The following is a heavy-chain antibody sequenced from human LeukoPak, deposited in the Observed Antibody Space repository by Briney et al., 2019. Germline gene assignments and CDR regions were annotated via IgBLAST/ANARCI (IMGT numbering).Heavy chain of an antibody. V-gene: IGHV1-18*01. J-gene: IGHJ4*02. Sequence: ASVKVSCKASGYTFTSYGITWVRQAPGQGLEWMGWISAYNGNTNYAQKLQGRVTMTTDTSTSTAYMELRSLRSDDTAVYYCARFERWTGIVYPDYWGQGTLVTVSS. D-gene: IGHD2-15*01. CDR3: ARFERWTGIVYPDY. CDR2: ISAYNGNT. CDR1: GYTFTSYG.